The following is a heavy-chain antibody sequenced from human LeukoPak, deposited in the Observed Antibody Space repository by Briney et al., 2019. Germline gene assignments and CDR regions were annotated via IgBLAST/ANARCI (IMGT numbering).Heavy chain of an antibody. CDR2: IYHSGST. V-gene: IGHV4-30-2*01. Sequence: SETLSLTCTVSGGSISSGGYYWSWIRQPPGKGLEWIGYIYHSGSTYYNPSFKSRVTISVDRSKNQFSLKLSSVTAADTAVYYCARAPGPLVPAAITVWFDPWGQGTLVTVSS. CDR3: ARAPGPLVPAAITVWFDP. J-gene: IGHJ5*02. CDR1: GGSISSGGYY. D-gene: IGHD2-2*01.